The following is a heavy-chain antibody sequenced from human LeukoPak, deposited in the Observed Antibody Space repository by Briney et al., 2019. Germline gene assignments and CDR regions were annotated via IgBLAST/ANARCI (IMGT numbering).Heavy chain of an antibody. CDR3: ARDMHSYGTDY. D-gene: IGHD5-18*01. CDR1: GFTFSSYG. J-gene: IGHJ4*02. V-gene: IGHV3-30*03. Sequence: GRSLRLSCAASGFTFSSYGMHWVRQAPGKGLEWVAVISYDGSNKYYADSVKGRFTISRDNSKNTLYLQMNSLRAEDTAVYYCARDMHSYGTDYWGQGTLVTVSS. CDR2: ISYDGSNK.